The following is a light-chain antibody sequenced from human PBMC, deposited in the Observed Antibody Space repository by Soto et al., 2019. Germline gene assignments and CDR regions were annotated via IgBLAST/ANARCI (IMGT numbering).Light chain of an antibody. CDR1: SSDVGAYKY. V-gene: IGLV2-14*03. Sequence: QSALTQPASVSGSPGQSITISCTGSSSDVGAYKYVSWYQQHPGKAPKLIIYGVSSRPSGTSNRFSGSKSGNTASLTISGLQPEDEADYYCSSFTSTSSYVLFGGGTKLTVL. J-gene: IGLJ2*01. CDR3: SSFTSTSSYVL. CDR2: GVS.